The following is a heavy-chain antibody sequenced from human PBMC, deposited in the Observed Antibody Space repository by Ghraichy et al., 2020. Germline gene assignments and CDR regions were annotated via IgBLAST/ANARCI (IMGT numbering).Heavy chain of an antibody. Sequence: GGSLRLSCAASGFTFSSYSMNWVRQAPGKGLEWVSSISSSSSYIYYADSVKGRFTISRDNAKNSLYLQMNSLRAEDTAVYYCARDWQCTNGVCYTYYYYYYMDVWGKGTTVTVSS. CDR3: ARDWQCTNGVCYTYYYYYYMDV. CDR2: ISSSSSYI. CDR1: GFTFSSYS. D-gene: IGHD2-8*01. V-gene: IGHV3-21*01. J-gene: IGHJ6*03.